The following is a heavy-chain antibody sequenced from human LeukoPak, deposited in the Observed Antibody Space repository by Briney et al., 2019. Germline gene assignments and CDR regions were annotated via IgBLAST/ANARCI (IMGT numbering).Heavy chain of an antibody. CDR1: GYSFTSHW. J-gene: IGHJ3*02. Sequence: GESLKISCKGSGYSFTSHWIGWVRQMPGEGLEWMGIIYPGDSDTRYSPSFQGQVTISTDKSISTAYLQWSSLKASDTAMYYCARTYYYGSGTSLSAFDIRGQGTMVTVSS. CDR2: IYPGDSDT. V-gene: IGHV5-51*01. D-gene: IGHD3-10*01. CDR3: ARTYYYGSGTSLSAFDI.